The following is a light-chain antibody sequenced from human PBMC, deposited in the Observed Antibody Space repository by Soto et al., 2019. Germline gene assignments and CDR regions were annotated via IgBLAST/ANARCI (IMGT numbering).Light chain of an antibody. J-gene: IGKJ1*01. CDR1: QSVSSSH. CDR2: GAS. Sequence: ELVVTQSPGTLSLSPGERATLSCRASQSVSSSHLAWYQQKSGQPPRLLIYGASSRASGIPDRCSGSGSGTEFTLTISRLEPEDFAVYYCQQYGRSPGTFGQGTKVEIK. CDR3: QQYGRSPGT. V-gene: IGKV3-20*01.